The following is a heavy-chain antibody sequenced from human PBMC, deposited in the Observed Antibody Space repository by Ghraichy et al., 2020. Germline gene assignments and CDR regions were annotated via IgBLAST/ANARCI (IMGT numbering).Heavy chain of an antibody. CDR2: IYYSGST. D-gene: IGHD2-21*02. CDR3: ARTTYCGGDCSDSFDY. J-gene: IGHJ4*02. Sequence: SETLSLTCTVSGGSISSSSYYWGWIRQPPGKGLEWIGSIYYSGSTYYNPSLKSRVTISVDTSKNQFSLKLSSVTAADTAVYYCARTTYCGGDCSDSFDYWGQGTLVTVSS. V-gene: IGHV4-39*01. CDR1: GGSISSSSYY.